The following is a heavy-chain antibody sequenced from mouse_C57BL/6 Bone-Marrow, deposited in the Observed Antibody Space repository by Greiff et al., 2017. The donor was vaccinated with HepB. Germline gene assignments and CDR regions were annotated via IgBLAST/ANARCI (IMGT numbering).Heavy chain of an antibody. Sequence: EVKVEESGGGLVKPGGSLKLSCAASGFTFSSYTMSWVRQTPEKRLEWVATISGGGGNTYYPDSVKGRFTISRDNAKNTLYLQMSSLRSEDTALYYCAITTVVASRDYDFDYWGQGTTLTVSS. J-gene: IGHJ2*01. CDR3: AITTVVASRDYDFDY. V-gene: IGHV5-9*01. CDR1: GFTFSSYT. D-gene: IGHD1-1*01. CDR2: ISGGGGNT.